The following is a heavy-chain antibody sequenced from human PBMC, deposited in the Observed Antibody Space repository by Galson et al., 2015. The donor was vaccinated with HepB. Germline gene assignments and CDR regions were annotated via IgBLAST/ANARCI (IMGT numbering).Heavy chain of an antibody. CDR3: ARVLGCSSTSCYAYRRFDP. J-gene: IGHJ5*02. CDR1: GGTFSSYA. Sequence: SVKVSCKASGGTFSSYAISWVRQAPGQGLEWMGGIIPILGIANYAQKFQGRVTITADKSTSTAYMELSSLRSEDTAVYYCARVLGCSSTSCYAYRRFDPWGQGTLVTVSS. D-gene: IGHD2-2*01. CDR2: IIPILGIA. V-gene: IGHV1-69*10.